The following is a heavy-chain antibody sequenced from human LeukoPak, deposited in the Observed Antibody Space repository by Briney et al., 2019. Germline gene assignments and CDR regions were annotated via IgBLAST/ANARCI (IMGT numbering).Heavy chain of an antibody. D-gene: IGHD2-2*01. J-gene: IGHJ4*02. Sequence: GGSLRLSCAASGFTFSSYGMSWVRQAPGKGLEWVSAISGSGGSTYYADSVKGRFTISRDNSKNTLYLQMNNLRAEDTAVYYCAKASCSSTSCYVDYWGQGTLVSVSS. V-gene: IGHV3-23*01. CDR3: AKASCSSTSCYVDY. CDR1: GFTFSSYG. CDR2: ISGSGGST.